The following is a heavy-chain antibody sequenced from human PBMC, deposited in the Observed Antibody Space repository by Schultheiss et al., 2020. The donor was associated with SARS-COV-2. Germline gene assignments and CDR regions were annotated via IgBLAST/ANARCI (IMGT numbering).Heavy chain of an antibody. Sequence: SQTLSLTCTVSGGSISSYYWSWIRQPPGKGLEWIGYIYYSGSTNYNPSLQSRVTLSVDTSKNQFSLRLSSVTAADTAVYYCVRSIAEAGKEFDSWGQGTLVTVSS. D-gene: IGHD6-13*01. V-gene: IGHV4-59*12. CDR2: IYYSGST. J-gene: IGHJ4*02. CDR3: VRSIAEAGKEFDS. CDR1: GGSISSYY.